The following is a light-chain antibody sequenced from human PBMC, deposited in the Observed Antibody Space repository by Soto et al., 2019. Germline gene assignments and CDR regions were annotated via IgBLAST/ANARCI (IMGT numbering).Light chain of an antibody. J-gene: IGKJ4*01. CDR2: GAS. CDR3: QQRSNWLT. Sequence: EIVLTQSPGTLSLSPGERATLSCRASQSASSSYLAWYQQKPGQAPRLLIYGASTRATGIPDRFSGSGSGTDFTLTISSLEPEDFAIYYCQQRSNWLTFGGGTKVDIK. CDR1: QSASSSY. V-gene: IGKV3D-20*02.